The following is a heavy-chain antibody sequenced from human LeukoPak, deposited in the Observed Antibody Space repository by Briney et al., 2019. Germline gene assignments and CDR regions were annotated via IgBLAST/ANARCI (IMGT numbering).Heavy chain of an antibody. J-gene: IGHJ3*02. CDR1: GYTFTSYG. Sequence: ASVKVSCKASGYTFTSYGISWVRQAPGQGLEWMGWISAYNGNTNYAQKLQGRVTMTTDTSTSTAYMELGSLRSDDTAVYYCAKTYYYDSSGLNAFDIWGQGTMVTVSS. V-gene: IGHV1-18*01. CDR2: ISAYNGNT. D-gene: IGHD3-22*01. CDR3: AKTYYYDSSGLNAFDI.